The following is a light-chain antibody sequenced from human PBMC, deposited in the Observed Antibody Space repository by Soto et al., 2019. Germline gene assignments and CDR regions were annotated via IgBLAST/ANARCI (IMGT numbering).Light chain of an antibody. CDR1: SSDVGKYDY. J-gene: IGLJ1*01. CDR3: NSYVAGSSYV. V-gene: IGLV2-8*01. CDR2: EVS. Sequence: QSVLTQPPSASGSPGQSVTISCTGTSSDVGKYDYVSWFQHHPGKAPKLIIYEVSKRPSGVPDRFSGSKSGSTASLTVSGLQTEDEADYYCNSYVAGSSYVFGTGTKVT.